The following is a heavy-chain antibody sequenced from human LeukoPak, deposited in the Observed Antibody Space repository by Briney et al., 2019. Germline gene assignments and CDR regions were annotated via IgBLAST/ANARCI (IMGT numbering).Heavy chain of an antibody. J-gene: IGHJ4*02. CDR1: GFTFSSYS. D-gene: IGHD2-15*01. CDR2: ISTSSSYI. Sequence: GGSLRLSCAASGFTFSSYSMNWVRQAPGKGLEWVSSISTSSSYIYYADSVKGRFTISRDNAKNSLYLQMNSLRAEDTAVCYCARDRSPCSGGSCYSDFWGQGTLVTVSS. V-gene: IGHV3-21*01. CDR3: ARDRSPCSGGSCYSDF.